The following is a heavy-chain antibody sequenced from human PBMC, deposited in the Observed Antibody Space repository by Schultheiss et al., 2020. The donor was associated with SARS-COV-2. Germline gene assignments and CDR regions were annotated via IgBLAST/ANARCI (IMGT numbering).Heavy chain of an antibody. V-gene: IGHV3-23*01. CDR2: ISGSGGST. Sequence: GGSLRLSCAASGFTFSDYYMSWIRQAPGKGLEWVSAISGSGGSTYYADSVKGRFTISRDNSKNTLYLQMNSLRAEDTAVYYCARDVASVDVGMVDYWGQGTLVTVSS. J-gene: IGHJ4*02. CDR1: GFTFSDYY. D-gene: IGHD5-18*01. CDR3: ARDVASVDVGMVDY.